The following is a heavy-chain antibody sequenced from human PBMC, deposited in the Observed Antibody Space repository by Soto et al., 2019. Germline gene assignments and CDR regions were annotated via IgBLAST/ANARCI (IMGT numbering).Heavy chain of an antibody. D-gene: IGHD3-3*01. CDR3: AKVESYDFWGGYDYYDYSHYGMDV. Sequence: GSLRLSCAASEFTFNNYAMTWVRQTPGKGLEWVAGISGPGGRTYYADSVKGRFTISRDNSKNTLFLQMNGLRGEDTAVYYCAKVESYDFWGGYDYYDYSHYGMDVWGQGTTVTVSS. V-gene: IGHV3-23*01. CDR2: ISGPGGRT. CDR1: EFTFNNYA. J-gene: IGHJ6*02.